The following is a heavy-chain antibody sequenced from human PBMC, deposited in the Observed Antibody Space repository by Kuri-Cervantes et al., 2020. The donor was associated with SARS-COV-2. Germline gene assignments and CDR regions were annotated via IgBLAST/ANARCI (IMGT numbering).Heavy chain of an antibody. CDR2: IYYSGST. V-gene: IGHV4-39*01. D-gene: IGHD3-3*01. Sequence: ESLKISWEVYGGSLSYYYWSWVRQPPGKGLEWIGIIYYSGSTYYNPSLKSRVTISVDTSKNQFSLKLSSVTAADTAVYYCARQMMSSITIFGVVITRNWFDPWGQGTLVTVSS. CDR1: GGSLSYYY. CDR3: ARQMMSSITIFGVVITRNWFDP. J-gene: IGHJ5*02.